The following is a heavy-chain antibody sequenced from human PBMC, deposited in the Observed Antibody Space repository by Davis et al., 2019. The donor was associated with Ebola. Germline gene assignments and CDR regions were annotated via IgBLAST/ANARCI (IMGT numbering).Heavy chain of an antibody. CDR1: GGTFSSYA. D-gene: IGHD2-15*01. J-gene: IGHJ6*02. CDR2: IIPIFGTA. CDR3: ARVRVMSGIVVVVAANDYYYGMDV. Sequence: AASVKVSCKASGGTFSSYAISWVRQAPGQGLEWMGGIIPIFGTANYAQKFQGRVTITADESTSTAYMELSSLRSEDTAVYYCARVRVMSGIVVVVAANDYYYGMDVWGQGTTVTVSS. V-gene: IGHV1-69*13.